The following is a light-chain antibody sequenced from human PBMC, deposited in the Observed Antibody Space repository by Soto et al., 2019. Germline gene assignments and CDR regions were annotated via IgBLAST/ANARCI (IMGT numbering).Light chain of an antibody. CDR3: SSYTSTSSYV. CDR2: EVS. CDR1: SSYIVNYNY. Sequence: QSVLTHPASVSRSPGHSITISCTGTSSYIVNYNYVSWYQQHPGKAPKIMISEVSNRPSGVSNRFYGSKSGKTASLTISGLQPEDEADYYCSSYTSTSSYVFGGGTKVPVL. J-gene: IGLJ1*01. V-gene: IGLV2-14*01.